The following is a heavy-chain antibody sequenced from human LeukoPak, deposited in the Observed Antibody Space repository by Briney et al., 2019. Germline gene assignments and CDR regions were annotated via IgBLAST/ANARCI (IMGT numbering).Heavy chain of an antibody. CDR1: GGSISSFY. CDR2: IYYSGST. J-gene: IGHJ5*02. V-gene: IGHV4-59*08. CDR3: ARRFPWFDP. Sequence: PSETLSLTCTVSGGSISSFYWSWIRQPPGKGLEWIGYIYYSGSTNYNPSLKGRVTISVDTSKSQFSLKLSSVTAADTAVYYCARRFPWFDPWGQGTLVTVSS.